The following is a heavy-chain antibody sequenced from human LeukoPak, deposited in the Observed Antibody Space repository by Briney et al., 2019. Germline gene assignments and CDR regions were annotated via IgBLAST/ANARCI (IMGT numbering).Heavy chain of an antibody. Sequence: SETLSLTCAVYGGSFSGYYWSWIRQPPGKGLEWIGEINHSGSTNYNPSLKSRVTISVDTSKNQFSLKLSSVTAADTAVYYCATGRYYYDSSGYYYRRPFDYWGQGTLVTVSS. J-gene: IGHJ4*02. CDR2: INHSGST. CDR3: ATGRYYYDSSGYYYRRPFDY. CDR1: GGSFSGYY. D-gene: IGHD3-22*01. V-gene: IGHV4-34*01.